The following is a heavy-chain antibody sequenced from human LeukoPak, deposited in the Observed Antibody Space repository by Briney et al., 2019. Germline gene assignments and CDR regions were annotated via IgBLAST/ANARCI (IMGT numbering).Heavy chain of an antibody. CDR2: IYYSGST. J-gene: IGHJ4*02. CDR1: GGSISSSSYY. V-gene: IGHV4-39*01. D-gene: IGHD3-10*01. Sequence: SETLSLTCTVSGGSISSSSYYWGWIRQPPGKGLEWIGSIYYSGSTYYNPSLKSRVTISVDTSKNQFSLKLSSVTAADTAVYYCARRSPMVRGVITRAYYFDNWGQRTLVTVSS. CDR3: ARRSPMVRGVITRAYYFDN.